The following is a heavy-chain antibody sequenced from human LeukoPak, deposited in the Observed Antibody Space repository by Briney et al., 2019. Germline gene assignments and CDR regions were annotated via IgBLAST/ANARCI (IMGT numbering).Heavy chain of an antibody. CDR1: GGTFSSYA. CDR3: ARDSAQGTLV. Sequence: GASVKVSCKASGGTFSSYAISWVRQAPGQGLEWMGRIIPIFGTANYAQKFQGRVTITTDESTSTAYMELSSLRSEDTAAYYCARDSAQGTLVWGQGTMVTVSS. J-gene: IGHJ3*01. CDR2: IIPIFGTA. D-gene: IGHD1-7*01. V-gene: IGHV1-69*05.